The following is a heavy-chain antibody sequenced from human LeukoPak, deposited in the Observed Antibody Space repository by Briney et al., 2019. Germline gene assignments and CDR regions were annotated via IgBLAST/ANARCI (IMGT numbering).Heavy chain of an antibody. V-gene: IGHV3-21*01. CDR1: GLTFSTYS. J-gene: IGHJ6*04. Sequence: GGSLRLSCSVSGLTFSTYSMNWVRQAPGKGLEWVSSISSSTKYIHYADSVKGRFTMSRDNAKNSLHLQMNSLRVEDTAVYYCARSKTTQLDAMDVWGTGTTVTVSS. D-gene: IGHD4-11*01. CDR3: ARSKTTQLDAMDV. CDR2: ISSSTKYI.